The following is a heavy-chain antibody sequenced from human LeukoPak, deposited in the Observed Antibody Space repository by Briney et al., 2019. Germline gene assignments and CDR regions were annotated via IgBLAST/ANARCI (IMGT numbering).Heavy chain of an antibody. V-gene: IGHV3-23*01. CDR3: AKDLGDFWSGSYPTDY. CDR2: ISGDGDST. Sequence: GGSLRLSCAASGFSFSIYTMAWVRQAPGGGLGWVAGISGDGDSTSYADSVKGRFTISRDNSKNTLYLQMNSLRAEDTAVYYCAKDLGDFWSGSYPTDYWGQGTLVTVSS. J-gene: IGHJ4*02. CDR1: GFSFSIYT. D-gene: IGHD3-3*01.